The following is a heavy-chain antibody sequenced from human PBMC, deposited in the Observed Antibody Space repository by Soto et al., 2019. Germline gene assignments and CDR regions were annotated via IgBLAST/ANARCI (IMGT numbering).Heavy chain of an antibody. CDR3: ARGPTPTGVWGSSTVSFDI. V-gene: IGHV4-31*03. Sequence: QVQLQESGPGLVKPSQTLSLTCTVSGGSISSGGYYWSWIRQHPGKGLEWIGYIYYSGSTYYNPSLKSRVTISVDTSKNQFSLKLSSVTAADTAVYYCARGPTPTGVWGSSTVSFDIWGQGTMVTVSS. CDR2: IYYSGST. D-gene: IGHD3-16*01. CDR1: GGSISSGGYY. J-gene: IGHJ3*02.